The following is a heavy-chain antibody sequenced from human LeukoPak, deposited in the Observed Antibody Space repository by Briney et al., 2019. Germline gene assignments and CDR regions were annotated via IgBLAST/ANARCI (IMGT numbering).Heavy chain of an antibody. V-gene: IGHV4-39*07. D-gene: IGHD3-10*01. J-gene: IGHJ6*03. CDR2: IYYSGST. Sequence: SETLSLTCTVSGGSISSSSYYWGWIRQPPGKGLEWIGSIYYSGSTYYNPSLKSRVTISVDKSKNQFSLKLSSVTAADTAVYYCARDNITSYYYYMDVWGKGTTVTVSS. CDR1: GGSISSSSYY. CDR3: ARDNITSYYYYMDV.